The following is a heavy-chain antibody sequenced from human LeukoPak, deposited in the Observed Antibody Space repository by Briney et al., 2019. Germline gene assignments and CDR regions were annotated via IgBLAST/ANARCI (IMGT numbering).Heavy chain of an antibody. CDR2: ISGSGGST. Sequence: PGGSLRLSCAASGFTFSSYAMSWVRQAPGKGLEWVSGISGSGGSTYYADSVKGRFTISRDNSKNTLYLQMNSLRAEGTAVYYCAKTRAYYYDSSGYPDYWGQGTLVTVSS. V-gene: IGHV3-23*01. CDR1: GFTFSSYA. CDR3: AKTRAYYYDSSGYPDY. J-gene: IGHJ4*02. D-gene: IGHD3-22*01.